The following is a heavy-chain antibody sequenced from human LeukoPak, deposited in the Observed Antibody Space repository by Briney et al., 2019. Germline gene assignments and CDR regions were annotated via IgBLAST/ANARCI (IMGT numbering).Heavy chain of an antibody. V-gene: IGHV4-39*07. Sequence: SETLSLTCTVSGGSISSSSYYWGWIRQPPGKGLEWIGSIYYSGSTYYNPSLKSRVTISVDTSKNQFSLKLSSVTAADTAVYYCARDRVEYDYVWGSYRSDNWFDPWGQGTMVTVSS. J-gene: IGHJ5*01. D-gene: IGHD3-16*02. CDR3: ARDRVEYDYVWGSYRSDNWFDP. CDR1: GGSISSSSYY. CDR2: IYYSGST.